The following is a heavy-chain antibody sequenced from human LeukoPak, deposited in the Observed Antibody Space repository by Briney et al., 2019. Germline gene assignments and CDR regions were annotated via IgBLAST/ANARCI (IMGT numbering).Heavy chain of an antibody. Sequence: GASVKVSCKASGYTFTSYGISWVRQAPGQGLEGMGWISAYNGNTNYAQTLQGRVTMTTDTSTSTAYMELRSLRSDATAVYYCARDRKRSSGWTHKDWFDPWGQGTLVTVSS. CDR1: GYTFTSYG. CDR2: ISAYNGNT. CDR3: ARDRKRSSGWTHKDWFDP. V-gene: IGHV1-18*01. D-gene: IGHD6-19*01. J-gene: IGHJ5*02.